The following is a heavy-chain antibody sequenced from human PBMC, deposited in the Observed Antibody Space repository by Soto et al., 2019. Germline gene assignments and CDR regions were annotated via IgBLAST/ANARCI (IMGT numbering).Heavy chain of an antibody. J-gene: IGHJ6*02. D-gene: IGHD3-9*01. Sequence: QVQLVQSGAEVKTPGSSVKVSCKASGGTFSSYSINWVRQAPGQGLEWMGRLIPMFGTTDYAQRFQGSFTFTADESTSTASMEVTNLTSEDTAVYYCARAVVLTFTRFYDMDVWGQGTTVTVSS. V-gene: IGHV1-69*18. CDR1: GGTFSSYS. CDR2: LIPMFGTT. CDR3: ARAVVLTFTRFYDMDV.